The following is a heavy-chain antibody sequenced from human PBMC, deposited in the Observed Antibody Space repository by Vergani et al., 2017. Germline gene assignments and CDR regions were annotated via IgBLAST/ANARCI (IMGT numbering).Heavy chain of an antibody. D-gene: IGHD2-2*01. V-gene: IGHV3-30-3*01. J-gene: IGHJ6*03. Sequence: QVQLVESGGGVVQPGRSLRLSCAASGFTFSSYAMHWVRQAPGKGLEWVAVISYDGSNKYYADSVKGRFTISRDNSKNTLYLQMNSLRAEDTAVYYCASNRIVVVPAAAASRRYYYYYMDVWGKGTTVTVSS. CDR1: GFTFSSYA. CDR2: ISYDGSNK. CDR3: ASNRIVVVPAAAASRRYYYYYMDV.